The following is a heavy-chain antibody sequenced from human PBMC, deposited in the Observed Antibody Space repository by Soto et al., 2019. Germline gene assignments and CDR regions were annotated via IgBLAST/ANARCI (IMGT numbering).Heavy chain of an antibody. CDR3: ARWVYGSGSPTPDY. Sequence: ASVKVACKASGYTFTSYGISWVRQAPGQGLEWMEWISAYNGNTNYAQKLQGRVTMTTDTSTSTAYMELRSLRSDDTAVYYCARWVYGSGSPTPDYWGQGTLVTVSS. V-gene: IGHV1-18*01. CDR2: ISAYNGNT. J-gene: IGHJ4*02. CDR1: GYTFTSYG. D-gene: IGHD3-10*01.